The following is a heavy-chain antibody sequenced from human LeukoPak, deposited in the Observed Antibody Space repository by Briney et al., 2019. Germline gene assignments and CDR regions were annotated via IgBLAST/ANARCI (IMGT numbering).Heavy chain of an antibody. CDR1: GFTFSDYY. D-gene: IGHD5-18*01. V-gene: IGHV3-11*04. J-gene: IGHJ5*02. CDR3: ARDGYSYGINWFDP. Sequence: GGSLRLSCAASGFTFSDYYMSWIRQAPGKGLEWVSYISSSGSTIYYADSVKGRFTISRDNAKNSLYLQMNSLRAEDTAVCYCARDGYSYGINWFDPWGQGTLVTVSS. CDR2: ISSSGSTI.